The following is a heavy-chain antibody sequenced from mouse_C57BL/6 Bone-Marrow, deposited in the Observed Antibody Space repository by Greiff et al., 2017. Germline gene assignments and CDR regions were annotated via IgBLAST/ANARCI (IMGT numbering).Heavy chain of an antibody. CDR3: AREGWDGGDAMDY. Sequence: QVQLQQSGAELVRPGTSVKMSCKASGYTFTNYWIGWAKQRPGHGLEWIGDIYPGGGYTNYNEKFKGNATLTADKSSSTAYMQFSSLTSEDSAIYYCAREGWDGGDAMDYWGQGTSVTVSS. CDR1: GYTFTNYW. D-gene: IGHD3-3*01. J-gene: IGHJ4*01. V-gene: IGHV1-63*01. CDR2: IYPGGGYT.